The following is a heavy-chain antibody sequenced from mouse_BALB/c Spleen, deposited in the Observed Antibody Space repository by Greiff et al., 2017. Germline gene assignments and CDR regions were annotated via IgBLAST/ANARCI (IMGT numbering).Heavy chain of an antibody. J-gene: IGHJ3*01. CDR2: INPYNGDT. V-gene: IGHV1-37*01. CDR3: GMDGYPAWFAY. CDR1: GYSFTGYF. Sequence: EVKVVESGPELVKPGASVKISCKASGYSFTGYFMNWVKQSHGKSLEWIGRINPYNGDTFYNQKFKGKATLTVDKSSSTAHMELLSLTSEDSAVYYCGMDGYPAWFAYWGQGTLVTVSA. D-gene: IGHD2-3*01.